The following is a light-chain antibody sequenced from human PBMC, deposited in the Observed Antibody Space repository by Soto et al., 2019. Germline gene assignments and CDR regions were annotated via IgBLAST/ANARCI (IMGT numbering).Light chain of an antibody. J-gene: IGKJ1*01. V-gene: IGKV3-15*01. CDR1: QSVSSD. CDR2: GAC. CDR3: QQGFCNPRT. Sequence: EIVLTQSPATLSVSPGERATLSCRASQSVSSDLAWYQQKPGQAPRLLIYGACTRATGIQAWFSGSGSGTDFTLTMSMLQAEDVVTYCWQQGFCNPRTFGQGTKVDIK.